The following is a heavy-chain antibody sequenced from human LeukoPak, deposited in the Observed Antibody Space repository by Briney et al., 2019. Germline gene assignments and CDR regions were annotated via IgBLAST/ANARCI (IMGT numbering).Heavy chain of an antibody. CDR3: AREDYYYGMDV. CDR1: GGSFSGYY. J-gene: IGHJ6*02. CDR2: INHSGST. V-gene: IGHV4-34*01. Sequence: SETLSLTCAVYGGSFSGYYWSWIRQPPGKGLEWIGEINHSGSTNYNPSLKSRVTISVGRSKNQFSLKLSSVTAADTAVYYCAREDYYYGMDVRGQGTTVTVSS.